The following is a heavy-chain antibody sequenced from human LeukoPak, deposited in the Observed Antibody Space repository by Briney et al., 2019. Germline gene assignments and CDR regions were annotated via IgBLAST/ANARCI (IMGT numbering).Heavy chain of an antibody. V-gene: IGHV3-74*01. D-gene: IGHD6-19*01. J-gene: IGHJ4*02. CDR3: AREHSSGWSHFDY. CDR1: GFTFSSYW. Sequence: GGSLRLSSAASGFTFSSYWIHWVRQAPGKGLVWVSRINSDGRSTNYADSVKGRFTISRDNTKNTLYLQMNSLRAEDTAVYYCAREHSSGWSHFDYWGQGSLVTVSS. CDR2: INSDGRST.